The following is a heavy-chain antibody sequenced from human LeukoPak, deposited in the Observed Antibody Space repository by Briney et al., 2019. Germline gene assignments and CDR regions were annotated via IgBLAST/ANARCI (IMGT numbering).Heavy chain of an antibody. D-gene: IGHD4-17*01. CDR2: IYYRGST. V-gene: IGHV4-39*01. CDR3: ARSYGDFIFDY. CDR1: GGSISSSSYY. J-gene: IGHJ4*02. Sequence: SETLSLTCTVSGGSISSSSYYWGWIRQPPGTGLEWIGSIYYRGSTYYNPSLKSRVTISVDTSKNQFSLKLSSVTAADTAVYYCARSYGDFIFDYWGQGTLVTVSS.